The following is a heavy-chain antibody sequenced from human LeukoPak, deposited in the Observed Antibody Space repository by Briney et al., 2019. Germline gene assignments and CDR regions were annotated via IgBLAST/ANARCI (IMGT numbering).Heavy chain of an antibody. CDR1: GGSFSGYY. D-gene: IGHD3-22*01. V-gene: IGHV4-34*01. J-gene: IGHJ5*02. CDR2: INHSGST. CDR3: AREGYYDSSGYTWFDT. Sequence: PSETLSLTCAVYGGSFSGYYWTWIRQPPGEGLEWIGEINHSGSTNYNPSLKSRVTISVDTSKNQFSLKLTSVTAADTAVYYCAREGYYDSSGYTWFDTWGQGTLVTVSS.